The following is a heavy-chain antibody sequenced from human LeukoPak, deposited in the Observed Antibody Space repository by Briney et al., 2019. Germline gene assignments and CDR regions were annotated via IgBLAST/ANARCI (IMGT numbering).Heavy chain of an antibody. CDR2: IYTSGST. V-gene: IGHV4-4*07. CDR3: ARGVIFYDYVWGSYNWFDP. Sequence: SETLSLTCTVSGGSISSYYWSWIRQPAGKGLEWIGRIYTSGSTNYDPSLKSRVTMSVDTSKNQFSLKLSSVTAADTAGYYCARGVIFYDYVWGSYNWFDPWGQGTLVTVSS. CDR1: GGSISSYY. J-gene: IGHJ5*02. D-gene: IGHD3-16*01.